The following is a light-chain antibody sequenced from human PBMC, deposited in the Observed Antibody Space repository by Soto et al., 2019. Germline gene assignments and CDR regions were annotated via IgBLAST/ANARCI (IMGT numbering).Light chain of an antibody. CDR3: HHYDSSLRHVV. Sequence: QSVLTQPPSLSGAPGQRVTISCTGSSSYIGTAYDVHWYQHLPGTAPKLLIYGNKNRPSGVPDRFSGSKSGISASLAITGLQAVDEGLYYCHHYDSSLRHVVFGGGTKVTVL. V-gene: IGLV1-40*01. CDR1: SSYIGTAYD. J-gene: IGLJ2*01. CDR2: GNK.